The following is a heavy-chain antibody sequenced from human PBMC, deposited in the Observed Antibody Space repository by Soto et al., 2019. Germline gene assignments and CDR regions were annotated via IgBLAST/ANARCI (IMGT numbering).Heavy chain of an antibody. CDR1: GFTFSSYA. Sequence: QVQLVESGGGVVQPGRSLRLSCAASGFTFSSYAMHWVRQAPGKGLEWVAVISYDGSNKYYADSVKGRFTISRDNSKNTLYLQMNSLRAEDTAVYYCARGRQTLYYDFWSGYDDTRPVLDYWGQGTLVTVSS. D-gene: IGHD3-3*01. J-gene: IGHJ4*02. V-gene: IGHV3-30-3*01. CDR3: ARGRQTLYYDFWSGYDDTRPVLDY. CDR2: ISYDGSNK.